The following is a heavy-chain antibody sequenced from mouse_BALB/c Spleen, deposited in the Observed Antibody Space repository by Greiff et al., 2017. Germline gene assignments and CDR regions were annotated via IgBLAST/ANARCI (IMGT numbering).Heavy chain of an antibody. Sequence: QVQLQQSGPELVKPGASVKISCKASGYAFSSSWMNWVKQRPGQGLEWIGRIYPGDGDTNYNGKFKGKATLTADKSSSTAYMQLSSLTSVDSAVYCCARVYYNGSIYVDYWGQGTTLTVSS. CDR3: ARVYYNGSIYVDY. V-gene: IGHV1-82*01. J-gene: IGHJ2*01. CDR1: GYAFSSSW. D-gene: IGHD1-1*01. CDR2: IYPGDGDT.